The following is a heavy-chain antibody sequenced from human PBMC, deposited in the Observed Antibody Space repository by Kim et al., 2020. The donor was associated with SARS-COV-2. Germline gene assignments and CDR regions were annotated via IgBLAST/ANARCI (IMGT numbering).Heavy chain of an antibody. CDR2: AFYSGST. V-gene: IGHV4-39*01. CDR1: GDSISSGSYY. J-gene: IGHJ4*01. D-gene: IGHD3-9*01. Sequence: SATLSLTCTVYGDSISSGSYYWGWIRQPPGKGLEWIGSAFYSGSTYYSPSLKSRLTISVDTSKNQFSLKLSSVTAADAAVYYCARRTISHREVAPFDFWGRGTLVTVSS. CDR3: ARRTISHREVAPFDF.